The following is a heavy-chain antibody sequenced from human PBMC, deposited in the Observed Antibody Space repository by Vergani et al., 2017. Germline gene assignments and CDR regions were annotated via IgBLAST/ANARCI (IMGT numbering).Heavy chain of an antibody. J-gene: IGHJ6*03. D-gene: IGHD6-13*01. CDR2: IYYSGST. CDR1: GGSISSYY. Sequence: QVQLQESGPGLVKPSETLSLTCTVSGGSISSYYWSWIRQPPGKGLELIGYIYYSGSTNYNPSLKSRVTISVDTSKNQFSLKLSSVTAADTAVYYCARGGGSSWYGYYYYYMDVGGKGTTVTVSS. V-gene: IGHV4-59*01. CDR3: ARGGGSSWYGYYYYYMDV.